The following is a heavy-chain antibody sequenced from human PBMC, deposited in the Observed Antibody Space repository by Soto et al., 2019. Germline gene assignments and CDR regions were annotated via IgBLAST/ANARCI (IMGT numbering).Heavy chain of an antibody. CDR2: IYYNGNT. CDR3: ARTADNWFAP. D-gene: IGHD6-19*01. J-gene: IGHJ5*02. Sequence: SETLSLTCTVSNGAMNRGTSYWDWIRQPPGKGLEWIGNIYYNGNTLYNPSLGSRVRISLDTSKNQFSLTLRSVTAADSAVYYCARTADNWFAPWGQGTLVTVSS. CDR1: NGAMNRGTSY. V-gene: IGHV4-39*01.